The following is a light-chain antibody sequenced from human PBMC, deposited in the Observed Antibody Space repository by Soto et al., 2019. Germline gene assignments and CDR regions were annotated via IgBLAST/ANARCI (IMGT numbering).Light chain of an antibody. V-gene: IGKV1-39*01. CDR2: AAS. CDR3: QQYYNALLT. Sequence: DIQLTQSPSSLSPSVGDRVTITCRASQEISVYLNWLQHRPGKAPKVLISAASNLQSGVASRFSGSGSGTDFTLTISSLQPEDSATYYCQQYYNALLTFGGGTQVEIK. J-gene: IGKJ4*01. CDR1: QEISVY.